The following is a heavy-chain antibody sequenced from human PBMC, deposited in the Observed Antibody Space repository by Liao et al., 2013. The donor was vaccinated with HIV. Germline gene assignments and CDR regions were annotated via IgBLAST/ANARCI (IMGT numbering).Heavy chain of an antibody. D-gene: IGHD2-15*01. CDR2: VFYSGST. CDR1: GGSISGSDYY. V-gene: IGHV4-39*07. CDR3: ARGRVLDY. Sequence: QLQLQESGPGLVKPSETLSLTCTVSGGSISGSDYYWGWIRQPPGKGLEWIGSVFYSGSTYYKPSLKSRVTMSVDTAKNQFSLKLSSVTAADTAVYYCARGRVLDYWGQGTLVTVSS. J-gene: IGHJ4*02.